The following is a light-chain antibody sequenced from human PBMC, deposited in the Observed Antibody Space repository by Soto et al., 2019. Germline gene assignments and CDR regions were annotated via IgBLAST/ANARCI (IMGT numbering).Light chain of an antibody. CDR1: SSDVGGYNY. CDR2: DVR. V-gene: IGLV2-14*03. Sequence: QSALTQPASVSGSPGQSITISCTGTSSDVGGYNYISWYQQHPGKAPKFIIYDVRNRPSGVSNRLSGYRSGNTASLTIAGLQAEDEAYYYCSAYTSSSTVIFGGGTKVTVL. J-gene: IGLJ2*01. CDR3: SAYTSSSTVI.